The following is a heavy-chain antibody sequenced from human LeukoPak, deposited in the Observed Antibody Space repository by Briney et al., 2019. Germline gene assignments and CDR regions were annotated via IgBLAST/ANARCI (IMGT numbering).Heavy chain of an antibody. D-gene: IGHD3-16*02. J-gene: IGHJ4*02. Sequence: TSETLSLTCAVYGGSFSGYYWSWIRQPPGKGLEWIGEINHSGSTNYNPSLKSRVTISVDTSKNQFSLKLSSVTAADTAVYYCARAGLGELSFDYWGQGTLVTVSS. CDR2: INHSGST. CDR1: GGSFSGYY. CDR3: ARAGLGELSFDY. V-gene: IGHV4-34*01.